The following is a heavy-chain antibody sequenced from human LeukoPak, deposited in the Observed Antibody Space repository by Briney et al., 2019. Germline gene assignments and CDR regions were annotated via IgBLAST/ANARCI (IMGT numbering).Heavy chain of an antibody. Sequence: ASVKVSCKASGYTFTSYGISWVRQAPGQGLEWMGWISAYNGNTNCAQKLQGRVTMTTDTSTSTAYMELRSLRSDDTAVYYCARNILRFLEWLLPDYYYYYMDVWGKGTTVTVSS. V-gene: IGHV1-18*01. D-gene: IGHD3-3*01. CDR3: ARNILRFLEWLLPDYYYYYMDV. CDR1: GYTFTSYG. J-gene: IGHJ6*03. CDR2: ISAYNGNT.